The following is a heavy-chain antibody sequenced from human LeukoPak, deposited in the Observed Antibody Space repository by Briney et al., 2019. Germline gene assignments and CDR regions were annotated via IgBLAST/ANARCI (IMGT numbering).Heavy chain of an antibody. V-gene: IGHV4-59*08. CDR1: GGSISSYY. CDR3: ARRRYSSGWYFDY. D-gene: IGHD6-19*01. CDR2: IYYSGRT. Sequence: SETLSLTCTVSGGSISSYYWSWIRQPPGKGLEWIGYIYYSGRTKYNPSLKSRVTISVDTSKNQFSLKLSSVTAADTAVYYCARRRYSSGWYFDYWGQGTLVTVSS. J-gene: IGHJ4*02.